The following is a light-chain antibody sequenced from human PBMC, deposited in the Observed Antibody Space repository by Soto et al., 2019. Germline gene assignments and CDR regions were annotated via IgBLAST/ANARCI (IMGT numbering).Light chain of an antibody. CDR2: DNN. J-gene: IGLJ1*01. Sequence: QAVLTQPPSVSGAPGQRVTIPCTGSSSNIGAGYEVHWYQQFPGTAPKLLIYDNNNRPSGVPDRFSASKSGTSASLAITGLQAEDEADYYCQSYDSSLSALHVFGTGTKLTVL. V-gene: IGLV1-40*01. CDR3: QSYDSSLSALHV. CDR1: SSNIGAGYE.